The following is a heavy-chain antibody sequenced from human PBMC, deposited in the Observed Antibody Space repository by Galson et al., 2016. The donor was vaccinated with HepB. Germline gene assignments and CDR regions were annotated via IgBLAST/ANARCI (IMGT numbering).Heavy chain of an antibody. V-gene: IGHV1-46*01. D-gene: IGHD2-21*01. CDR2: INPTGDST. CDR1: GYTFTNYY. J-gene: IGHJ2*01. CDR3: VRPLLGADWYFDL. Sequence: SVKVSCKASGYTFTNYYMHWVRQAPGQGLEWMGIINPTGDSTSYALQFQGRVTITSDTSTSTVYMELSTLRSEDTAVYYCVRPLLGADWYFDLWGRGTLVTVSS.